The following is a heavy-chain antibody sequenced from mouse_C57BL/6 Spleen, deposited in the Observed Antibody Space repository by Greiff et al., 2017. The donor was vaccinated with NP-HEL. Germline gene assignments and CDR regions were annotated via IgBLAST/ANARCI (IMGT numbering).Heavy chain of an antibody. D-gene: IGHD2-5*01. Sequence: QVQLKQPGAELVKPGASVKMSCKASGYTFTSYWITWVKQRPGQGLEWIGDIYPGSGSTNYNEKFKSKATLTVDTSSSTAYMQLSSLTSEDSAVYYCARGAFYYSKGDYFDYWGQGTTLTVSS. CDR3: ARGAFYYSKGDYFDY. CDR2: IYPGSGST. J-gene: IGHJ2*01. CDR1: GYTFTSYW. V-gene: IGHV1-55*01.